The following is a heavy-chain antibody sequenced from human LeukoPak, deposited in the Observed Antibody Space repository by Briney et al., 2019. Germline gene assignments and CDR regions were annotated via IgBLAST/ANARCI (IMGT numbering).Heavy chain of an antibody. CDR3: AREYEGSGLDY. J-gene: IGHJ4*02. V-gene: IGHV4-31*03. CDR2: IYYSGST. Sequence: SETLSLTCTVSGGSISSGGYYWSWIRQHPGKGLEWIGYIYYSGSTYYNPSLKSRVTISVDTSKNQFSLKLSSVTAADTAVHYCAREYEGSGLDYWGQGTLVTVSS. CDR1: GGSISSGGYY. D-gene: IGHD2-8*01.